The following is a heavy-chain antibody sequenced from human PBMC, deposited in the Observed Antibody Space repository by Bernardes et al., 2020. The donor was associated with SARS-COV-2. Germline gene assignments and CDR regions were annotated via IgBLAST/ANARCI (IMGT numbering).Heavy chain of an antibody. CDR1: GFTFSSYA. J-gene: IGHJ6*04. D-gene: IGHD3-10*01. CDR3: AKVAGDTAEYYYYYYGMDV. V-gene: IGHV3-23*01. Sequence: GGSLRLSCASSGFTFSSYAMSWVRQAPGKGLEWVSAISGSGGSTYYADSVKVRFTISRDNSKNTLYLQMNSLRAEDTAVYYCAKVAGDTAEYYYYYYGMDVWGKGTTVTVSS. CDR2: ISGSGGST.